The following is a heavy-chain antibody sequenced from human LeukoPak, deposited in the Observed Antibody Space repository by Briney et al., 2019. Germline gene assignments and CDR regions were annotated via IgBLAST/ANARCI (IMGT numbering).Heavy chain of an antibody. D-gene: IGHD3-3*01. Sequence: PGGSLRLSCVASGITFSSYDMSWVRQAPGQGLEWISAISDRGKTDYADSVKGRFTISRDNSKNTLYLQLSSLRADDTAIYYCAKLPTIFGVADSFDIWGQGTLVTVSS. CDR1: GITFSSYD. V-gene: IGHV3-23*01. CDR3: AKLPTIFGVADSFDI. J-gene: IGHJ3*02. CDR2: ISDRGKT.